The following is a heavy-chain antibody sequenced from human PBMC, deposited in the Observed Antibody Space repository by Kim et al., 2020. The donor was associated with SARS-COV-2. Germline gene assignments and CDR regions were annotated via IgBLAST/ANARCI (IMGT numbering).Heavy chain of an antibody. CDR2: ISYDGSNK. J-gene: IGHJ4*02. D-gene: IGHD6-19*01. Sequence: GGSLRLSCAASGFTFSSYAMHWVRQAPGKGLEWVAVISYDGSNKYYADSVKGRFTISRDNSKNTLYLQMNSLRAEDTAVYYCASVAGTTHDAYDYWGQGTLVTVSS. CDR3: ASVAGTTHDAYDY. V-gene: IGHV3-30*04. CDR1: GFTFSSYA.